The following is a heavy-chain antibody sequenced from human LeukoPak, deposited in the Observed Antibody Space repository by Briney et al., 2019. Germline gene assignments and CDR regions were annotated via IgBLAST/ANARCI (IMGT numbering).Heavy chain of an antibody. CDR2: IIPIFGTA. Sequence: ASVKVSCKASVGTFCSYAISWVRQAPGQGLEWMGRIIPIFGTANYAQKFQGRVTITTDEPTSTAYMELSSLRSEDTAVYYCAVYSSGWYGENYYFDYWGQGTLVTVSS. CDR3: AVYSSGWYGENYYFDY. J-gene: IGHJ4*02. CDR1: VGTFCSYA. V-gene: IGHV1-69*05. D-gene: IGHD6-19*01.